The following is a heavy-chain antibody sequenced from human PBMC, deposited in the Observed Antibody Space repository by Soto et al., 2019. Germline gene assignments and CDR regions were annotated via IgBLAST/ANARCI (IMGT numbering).Heavy chain of an antibody. CDR2: MNPNTGNT. CDR3: ASTKYDSSAYYYWYLGL. CDR1: GYTFTSYD. J-gene: IGHJ2*01. Sequence: ASVKVSCKASGYTFTSYDINWVRQATGQGLEWMGWMNPNTGNTDFAQKFQGRVTMTRNTSISTAYMELSSLRSEDTAVYYCASTKYDSSAYYYWYLGLWGRGTLVTVSS. V-gene: IGHV1-8*01. D-gene: IGHD3-22*01.